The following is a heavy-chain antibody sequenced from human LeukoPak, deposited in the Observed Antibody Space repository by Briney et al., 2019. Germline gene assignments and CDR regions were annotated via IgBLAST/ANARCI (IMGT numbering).Heavy chain of an antibody. Sequence: SVNVSCKACGYTLTRYYMHWVRQDPGQALEWMGRINPNSGHRKYAQKPQRRVTMNRDTSISTAYMELSRLRSDDTAVYYCARGPITMVRGVIFNWFDPWGQGTLVTASS. CDR1: GYTLTRYY. J-gene: IGHJ5*02. CDR3: ARGPITMVRGVIFNWFDP. V-gene: IGHV1-2*06. CDR2: INPNSGHR. D-gene: IGHD3-10*01.